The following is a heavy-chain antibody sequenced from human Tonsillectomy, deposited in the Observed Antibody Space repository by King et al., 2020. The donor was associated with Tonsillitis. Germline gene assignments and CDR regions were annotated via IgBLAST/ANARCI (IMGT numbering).Heavy chain of an antibody. Sequence: QLVQSGAEVKKPGSSVKVSCKASGGTFSNYAISWVRQAPGQGLEWMGGIIPIFGTANNAQKFHGGVTITADESTSTAYMELSSLRSEDTAVYYCARAKPYYDSSGQRTYYFDYWGQGTLVTVSS. D-gene: IGHD3-22*01. J-gene: IGHJ4*02. CDR1: GGTFSNYA. CDR3: ARAKPYYDSSGQRTYYFDY. V-gene: IGHV1-69*12. CDR2: IIPIFGTA.